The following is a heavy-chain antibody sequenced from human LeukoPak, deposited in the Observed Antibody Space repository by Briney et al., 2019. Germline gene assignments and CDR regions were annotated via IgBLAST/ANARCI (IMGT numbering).Heavy chain of an antibody. CDR3: AKDWGEVLRYRFDP. Sequence: GGSLRLSCAASGFTFDDYAMRWVRQAPGKGLEWVSGISWNSGSIGYADSVKGRFTISRDNAKNSLYLQMNSLRAEDTALYYCAKDWGEVLRYRFDPWGQETLVTVSS. D-gene: IGHD3-9*01. J-gene: IGHJ5*02. CDR1: GFTFDDYA. V-gene: IGHV3-9*01. CDR2: ISWNSGSI.